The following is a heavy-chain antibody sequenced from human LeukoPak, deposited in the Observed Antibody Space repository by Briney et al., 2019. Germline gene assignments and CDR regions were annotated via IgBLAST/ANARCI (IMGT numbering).Heavy chain of an antibody. CDR1: GGSFSGYY. D-gene: IGHD4/OR15-4a*01. CDR3: AKVANREYYFDY. CDR2: INHSGST. V-gene: IGHV4-34*01. Sequence: SETLSLTCAVYGGSFSGYYWSWIRQPPGKGLEWIGEINHSGSTNYNPSLKSRVTISVDTSKNQFSLKLSSVTAADTAVYYCAKVANREYYFDYWGQGTLVTVSS. J-gene: IGHJ4*02.